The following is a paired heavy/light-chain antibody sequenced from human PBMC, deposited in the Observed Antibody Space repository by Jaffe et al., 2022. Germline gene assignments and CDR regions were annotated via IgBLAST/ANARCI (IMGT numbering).Heavy chain of an antibody. CDR2: IYSGGST. CDR1: GFTVSSNY. J-gene: IGHJ3*02. Sequence: EVQLVETGGGLIQPGGSLRLSCAASGFTVSSNYMSWVRQAPGKGLEWVSVIYSGGSTYYADSVKGRFTISRDNSKNTLYLQMNSLRAEDTAVYYCAARQLPGSSWYVAFDIWGQGTMVTVSS. D-gene: IGHD6-13*01. CDR3: AARQLPGSSWYVAFDI. V-gene: IGHV3-53*02.
Light chain of an antibody. J-gene: IGLJ2*01. CDR1: NIGSKS. Sequence: SYVLTQPPSVSVAPGKTARITCGGNNIGSKSVHWYQQKPGQAPVLVIYYDSDRPSGIPERFSGSNSGNTATLTISRVEAGDEADYYCQVWDSSSDHPVVFGGGTKLTVL. CDR3: QVWDSSSDHPVV. CDR2: YDS. V-gene: IGLV3-21*04.